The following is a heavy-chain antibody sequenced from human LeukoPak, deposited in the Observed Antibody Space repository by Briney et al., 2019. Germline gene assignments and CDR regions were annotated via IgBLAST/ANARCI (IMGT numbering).Heavy chain of an antibody. J-gene: IGHJ4*02. Sequence: PGGSLRLSCAASGFTFSSYSMNWVRQAPAKGLEWVSSISSSSSYIYYADSVKGRFTISRDNAKNSLYLQMNSLRAEDTAVYYCARDGPTGYSSGWDFDYWGQGTLVTVSS. V-gene: IGHV3-21*01. D-gene: IGHD6-19*01. CDR3: ARDGPTGYSSGWDFDY. CDR1: GFTFSSYS. CDR2: ISSSSSYI.